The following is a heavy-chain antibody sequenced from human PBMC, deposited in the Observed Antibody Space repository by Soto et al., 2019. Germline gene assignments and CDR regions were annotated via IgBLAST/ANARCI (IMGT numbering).Heavy chain of an antibody. Sequence: GGSLRLSCAASGFTFDDYAMHWVRQAPGKGLEWVSGISWNSGSMGYADSVKGRFTISRDNAKNSLYLQMNSLRAEDTALYYCAKELYFDWLHYFDYWGQGTLVTVSS. CDR3: AKELYFDWLHYFDY. CDR2: ISWNSGSM. D-gene: IGHD3-9*01. CDR1: GFTFDDYA. J-gene: IGHJ4*02. V-gene: IGHV3-9*01.